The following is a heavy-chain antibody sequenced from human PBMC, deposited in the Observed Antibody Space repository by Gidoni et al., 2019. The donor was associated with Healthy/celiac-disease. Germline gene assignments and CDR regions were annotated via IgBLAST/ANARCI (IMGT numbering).Heavy chain of an antibody. J-gene: IGHJ6*03. D-gene: IGHD5-12*01. V-gene: IGHV3-30*02. CDR3: AKVGYSGYDYYYDYYMDV. CDR2: IRYDGSNK. Sequence: QVQLVESGGGVVQPGGSLRLSCAASGFTFSSYGMHWVRQAPGKGLAWVAFIRYDGSNKYYADSVKGRFTISRDNSKNTLYLQMNSLRAEDTAVYYCAKVGYSGYDYYYDYYMDVWGKGTTVTVSS. CDR1: GFTFSSYG.